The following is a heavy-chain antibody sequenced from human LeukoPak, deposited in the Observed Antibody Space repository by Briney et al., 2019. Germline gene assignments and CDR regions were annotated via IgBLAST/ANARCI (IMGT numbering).Heavy chain of an antibody. D-gene: IGHD5-24*01. V-gene: IGHV3-48*01. Sequence: GGSLRLSCAASGFTFSNYNMNWVRQAPGKGLEWVSYISSSSTIYYADSVKGRFTISRDNAKNSLYLQMNSLRAEDTAVYYCARRRDGYNYEADYWGQGTLVTVSS. CDR3: ARRRDGYNYEADY. CDR1: GFTFSNYN. J-gene: IGHJ4*02. CDR2: ISSSSTI.